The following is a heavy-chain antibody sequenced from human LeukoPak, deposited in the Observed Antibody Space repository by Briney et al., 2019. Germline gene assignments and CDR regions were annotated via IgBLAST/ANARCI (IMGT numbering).Heavy chain of an antibody. Sequence: GGSLRLSCAASGFTFSSYAMSWVRQAPGKGLEWVSSIIDSGSTSFYADSVKGRFTISRDNSKNTLYLQMNSLRAEDTAVYYCTRIPSSTSSWYYFDYWGQGTLVTVSS. J-gene: IGHJ4*02. V-gene: IGHV3-23*01. CDR1: GFTFSSYA. CDR2: IIDSGSTS. CDR3: TRIPSSTSSWYYFDY. D-gene: IGHD6-13*01.